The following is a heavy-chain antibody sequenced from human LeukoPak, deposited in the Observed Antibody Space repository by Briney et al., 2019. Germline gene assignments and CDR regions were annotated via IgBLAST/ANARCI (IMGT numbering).Heavy chain of an antibody. CDR3: AREAHYGDYPID. V-gene: IGHV3-30-3*01. CDR1: GFTFSSYA. J-gene: IGHJ4*02. Sequence: PGGSLRLACAAYGFTFSSYAMHWVRQAPGKGLEWVAVISYDGSNKYYADSVKGRFTISRDNAKNSLYLQMNSLRAEDTAVYYCAREAHYGDYPIDWGQGTLVTVSS. CDR2: ISYDGSNK. D-gene: IGHD4-17*01.